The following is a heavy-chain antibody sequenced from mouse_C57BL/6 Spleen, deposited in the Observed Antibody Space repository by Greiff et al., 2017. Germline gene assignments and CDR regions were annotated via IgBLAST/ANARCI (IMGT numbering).Heavy chain of an antibody. V-gene: IGHV1-81*01. D-gene: IGHD1-1*01. Sequence: VQLQQSGAELARPGVSVKLSCKASGYTFTSYGISWVKQRTGQGLEWIGEIYPRSGNTYYNEKFKGKATLTADKSSSTAYMELRSLTSEDSAVYFCARSGDGSSHFAYWGQGTLVTVSA. J-gene: IGHJ3*01. CDR3: ARSGDGSSHFAY. CDR2: IYPRSGNT. CDR1: GYTFTSYG.